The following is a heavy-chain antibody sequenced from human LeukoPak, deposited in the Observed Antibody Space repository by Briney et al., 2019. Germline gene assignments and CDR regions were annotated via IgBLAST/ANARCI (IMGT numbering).Heavy chain of an antibody. CDR3: ARGGTVVAATNYYYYYYMDV. Sequence: PSETLSLTCTVSGGSISSYYWSWIRQPPGKGLEWVGYIYYSGSTNYNPSLKSRVTISVDTSKNQFSLKLSSVTAADTAVYYCARGGTVVAATNYYYYYYMDVWGKGTTVTISS. J-gene: IGHJ6*03. CDR1: GGSISSYY. V-gene: IGHV4-59*01. D-gene: IGHD2-15*01. CDR2: IYYSGST.